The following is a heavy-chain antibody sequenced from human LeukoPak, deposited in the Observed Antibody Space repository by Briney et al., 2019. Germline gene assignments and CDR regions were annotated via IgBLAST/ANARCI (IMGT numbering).Heavy chain of an antibody. J-gene: IGHJ4*02. CDR1: GFTFSGSA. V-gene: IGHV3-73*01. CDR3: THTYYDYVWGSYRQD. Sequence: GGSLRLSCAASGFTFSGSAMHWVRQASGKGPEWVGRIRSKANSYATAYAASVKGRFTISRDDSKNTAYLQMNSLKTEDTAVYYCTHTYYDYVWGSYRQDWGQGTLVTVSS. D-gene: IGHD3-16*02. CDR2: IRSKANSYAT.